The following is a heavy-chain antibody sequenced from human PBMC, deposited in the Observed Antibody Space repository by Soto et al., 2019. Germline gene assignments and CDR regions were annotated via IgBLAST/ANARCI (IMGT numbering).Heavy chain of an antibody. J-gene: IGHJ1*01. CDR3: AREGEAYCGGDCYSVYFQH. D-gene: IGHD2-21*01. V-gene: IGHV1-18*01. CDR1: GYTFTSYG. Sequence: ASVKVSCKASGYTFTSYGISWVRQAPGQELEWMGWISAYNGNTNYAQKLQGRVTITTDTSTSTAYMELSSLRSEDTAVYYCAREGEAYCGGDCYSVYFQHWGQGTLVTVSS. CDR2: ISAYNGNT.